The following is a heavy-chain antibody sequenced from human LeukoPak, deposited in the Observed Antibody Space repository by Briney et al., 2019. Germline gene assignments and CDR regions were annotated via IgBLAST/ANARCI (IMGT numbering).Heavy chain of an antibody. CDR2: IYYSGST. CDR1: GGSISSSSYY. Sequence: SETLSLTCTVSGGSISSSSYYWGWIRQPPGKGLEWIGSIYYSGSTYYNPSLKSRVTISVDTSKNQFSLKLSSVTAADTAVYYCARLTYYYDSRGYSPPFDYWGQGTLVTVSS. CDR3: ARLTYYYDSRGYSPPFDY. D-gene: IGHD3-22*01. J-gene: IGHJ4*02. V-gene: IGHV4-39*01.